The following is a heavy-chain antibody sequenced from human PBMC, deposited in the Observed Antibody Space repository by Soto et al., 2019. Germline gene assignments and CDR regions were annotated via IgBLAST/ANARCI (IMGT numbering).Heavy chain of an antibody. CDR3: ARSSIASD. Sequence: GWSLRLSCASSVFTFNTYEMNWVRLPPGKGLEWLSYISSTGYSKYYADSLEGRFTVSRDNVKNILYLQINGLRVEDTAVYYCARSSIASDWGQGTLVTVSS. CDR2: ISSTGYSK. V-gene: IGHV3-48*03. J-gene: IGHJ4*02. CDR1: VFTFNTYE. D-gene: IGHD6-6*01.